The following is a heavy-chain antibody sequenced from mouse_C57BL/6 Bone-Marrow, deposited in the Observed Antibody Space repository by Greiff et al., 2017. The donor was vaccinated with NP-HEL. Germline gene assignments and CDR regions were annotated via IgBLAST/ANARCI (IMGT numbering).Heavy chain of an antibody. CDR1: GYTFTSYW. V-gene: IGHV1-64*01. CDR3: GPPFYPLMDY. CDR2: IHPNSGST. Sequence: QVQLQQPGAELVKPGASVKLSCKASGYTFTSYWMHWVKQRPGQGLEWIGMIHPNSGSTNYNEKFKSKATLTVDKSSSTAYMQLSSLTSEDAAVYYCGPPFYPLMDYWGQGTSVTVSS. D-gene: IGHD2-1*01. J-gene: IGHJ4*01.